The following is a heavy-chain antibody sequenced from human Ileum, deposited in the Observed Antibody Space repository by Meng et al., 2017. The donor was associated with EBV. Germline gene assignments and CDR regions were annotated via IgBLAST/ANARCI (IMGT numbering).Heavy chain of an antibody. CDR2: TSHSGST. D-gene: IGHD3-22*01. Sequence: QVQRAESGPGQVKPSGTLTLTCAVSGGSISRSDWWGWVRQPPGKGLEWIGETSHSGSTKYSPSLKSRVTISLDKSKNQLSLKLNSVTAADTAVYYCASSDYYRSDYWGQGTLVTVSS. CDR1: GGSISRSDW. J-gene: IGHJ4*02. V-gene: IGHV4-4*02. CDR3: ASSDYYRSDY.